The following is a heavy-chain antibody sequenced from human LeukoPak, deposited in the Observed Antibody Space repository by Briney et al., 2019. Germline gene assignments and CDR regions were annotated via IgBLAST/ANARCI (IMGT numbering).Heavy chain of an antibody. CDR1: GYTFTDHY. CDR3: ASIGGTSLEY. CDR2: INPNSGGT. Sequence: GASVTVSCTASGYTFTDHYMHWVRQAPGQGLEWVGWINPNSGGTNYAQKFQGRVTMTRDTSINTAYMEVSRLRSDDTAVYYCASIGGTSLEYWGQGTLVTVSS. D-gene: IGHD4-23*01. J-gene: IGHJ4*02. V-gene: IGHV1-2*02.